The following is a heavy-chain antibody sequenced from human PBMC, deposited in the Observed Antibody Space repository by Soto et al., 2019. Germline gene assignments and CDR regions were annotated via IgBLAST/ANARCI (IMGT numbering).Heavy chain of an antibody. Sequence: EVQLLESGGGLVQPGGTLRLSCAASGCTFSRYAMSWVHQARGKVMEWVSAISGSGGSTYYADSVKGRFTISRDNSENTRYLQSNSLRAEDTAVYYCANEAVTRSGGYFDLCGRGTLVTVSS. CDR3: ANEAVTRSGGYFDL. CDR1: GCTFSRYA. D-gene: IGHD4-17*01. V-gene: IGHV3-23*01. CDR2: ISGSGGST. J-gene: IGHJ2*01.